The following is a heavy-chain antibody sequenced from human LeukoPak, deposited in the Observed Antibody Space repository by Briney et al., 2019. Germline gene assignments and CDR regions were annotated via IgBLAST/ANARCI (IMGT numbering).Heavy chain of an antibody. Sequence: SETLSLTCTVSGVSISSYYWTWIRQSAGKGLEWIGRIYTSGSTYYNPSLKSRVSMSVDTSKNQFSLKLSSVTAADTAVYYCARLDSSGYYPLYWGQGTLVTVSS. J-gene: IGHJ4*02. CDR3: ARLDSSGYYPLY. CDR2: IYTSGST. V-gene: IGHV4-4*07. CDR1: GVSISSYY. D-gene: IGHD3-22*01.